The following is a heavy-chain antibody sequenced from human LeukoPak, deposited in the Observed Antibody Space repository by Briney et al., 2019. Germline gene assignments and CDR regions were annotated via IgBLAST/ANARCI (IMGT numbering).Heavy chain of an antibody. V-gene: IGHV3-7*01. CDR1: GFTFSDYN. CDR3: ARGSVAAHYYYYMDV. J-gene: IGHJ6*03. D-gene: IGHD6-19*01. Sequence: GGSLRLSCAASGFTFSDYNMRWIRQAPGKGLEWVANIKQDGSEKYYVDSVKGRFTISRDNAKNSLYLQMNSLRAEDTAVYYCARGSVAAHYYYYMDVWGKGTTVTVSS. CDR2: IKQDGSEK.